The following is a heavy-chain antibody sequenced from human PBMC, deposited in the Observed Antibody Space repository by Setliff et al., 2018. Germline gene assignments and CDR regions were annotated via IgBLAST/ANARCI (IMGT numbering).Heavy chain of an antibody. CDR1: GFIFNKFG. CDR3: AKPRPGWPAGFDS. D-gene: IGHD6-19*01. V-gene: IGHV3-30*02. Sequence: GGSLRLSCVASGFIFNKFGMHWVRQAPGKGLEWLAFIRSDGSNKYYTDLVKGRFSITRDNSKNTLYLQMSSLRPEDTALYYCAKPRPGWPAGFDSWGQGTLVTVSS. CDR2: IRSDGSNK. J-gene: IGHJ4*02.